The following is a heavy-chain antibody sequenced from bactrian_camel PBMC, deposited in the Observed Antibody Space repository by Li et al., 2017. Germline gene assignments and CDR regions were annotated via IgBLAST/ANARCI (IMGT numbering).Heavy chain of an antibody. CDR3: AADIDVSKGPCYTSNWEDYSA. CDR2: INFRGVP. Sequence: DVQLVESGGGSVQAGGSLKLACTGSGFDYSRTCTGWFRLASGKEREGVPSEYLREGVASINFRGVPTYADSVKDRFTISRDDGTVYLSMDRMKPEDTGMYYCAADIDVSKGPCYTSNWEDYSARGQGTQVTVS. J-gene: IGHJ4*01. D-gene: IGHD2*01. V-gene: IGHV3S59*01. CDR1: GFDYSRTC.